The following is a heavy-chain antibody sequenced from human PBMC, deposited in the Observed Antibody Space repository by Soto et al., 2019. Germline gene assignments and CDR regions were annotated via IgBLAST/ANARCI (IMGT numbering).Heavy chain of an antibody. CDR1: GASISSYY. CDR3: ATRQGTYYFDY. Sequence: QVQLQESGPGLVKPSETLSLTCAVSGASISSYYWSWIRQPPGKGLEWIGYIYDSGRTNYNPSLKSRLTVSVDTSKNQFSLKLSSVTAADTAVYYCATRQGTYYFDYWGQGTLVTVSS. CDR2: IYDSGRT. V-gene: IGHV4-59*08. D-gene: IGHD3-10*01. J-gene: IGHJ4*02.